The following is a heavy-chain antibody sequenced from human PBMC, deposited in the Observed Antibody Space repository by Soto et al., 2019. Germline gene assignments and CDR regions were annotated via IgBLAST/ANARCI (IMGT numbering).Heavy chain of an antibody. CDR3: ARHLYCSSSTCYFSDY. V-gene: IGHV4-39*01. CDR2: IYYSGST. J-gene: IGHJ4*02. CDR1: GGSISSSSYY. Sequence: QLQESGPGLVKPSETLSLTCTVSGGSISSSSYYWGWIRQPPGKGLEWIGTIYYSGSTYYNPSLKSLVTMSADTSKNQFSLKLSSVTAADTAVYYCARHLYCSSSTCYFSDYWGQGTLVTVSS. D-gene: IGHD2-2*01.